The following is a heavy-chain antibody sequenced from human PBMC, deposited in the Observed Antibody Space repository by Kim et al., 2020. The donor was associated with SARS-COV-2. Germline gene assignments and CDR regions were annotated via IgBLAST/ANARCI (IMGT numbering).Heavy chain of an antibody. CDR2: IYHSGST. CDR3: ARDLADYDSSGAYFDY. V-gene: IGHV4-38-2*02. Sequence: SETLSLTCTVSGYSISSGYYWGWIRQPPGKGLEWIGSIYHSGSTYYNPSLKSRVTISVDTSKNQFSLKLSSVTAADTAVYYCARDLADYDSSGAYFDYWGQGTLVTVSS. D-gene: IGHD3-22*01. CDR1: GYSISSGYY. J-gene: IGHJ4*02.